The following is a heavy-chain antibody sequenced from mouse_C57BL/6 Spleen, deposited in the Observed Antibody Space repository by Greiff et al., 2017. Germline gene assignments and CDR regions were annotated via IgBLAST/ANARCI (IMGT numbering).Heavy chain of an antibody. CDR1: GFNIKDYY. CDR2: IDPEDGET. V-gene: IGHV14-2*01. Sequence: EVQLQQSGAELVKPGASVKLSCTASGFNIKDYYMHWVKQRTEQGLEWIGRIDPEDGETQYAPKFQGKATITADPPSNTAYLPLSSLTSEDTAVYYCAKGGYYYAMDYWGQGTSVTVSS. CDR3: AKGGYYYAMDY. J-gene: IGHJ4*01.